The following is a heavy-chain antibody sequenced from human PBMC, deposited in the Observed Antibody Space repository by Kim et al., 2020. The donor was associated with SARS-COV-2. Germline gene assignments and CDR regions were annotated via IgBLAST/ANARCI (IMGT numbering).Heavy chain of an antibody. J-gene: IGHJ4*02. V-gene: IGHV3-21*01. D-gene: IGHD3-16*01. Sequence: SYIYYADSVKGRFTISRDNAKNSLYLQMNSLRAEDTAVYYCARKYLGVDYWGQGTLVTVSS. CDR3: ARKYLGVDY. CDR2: SYI.